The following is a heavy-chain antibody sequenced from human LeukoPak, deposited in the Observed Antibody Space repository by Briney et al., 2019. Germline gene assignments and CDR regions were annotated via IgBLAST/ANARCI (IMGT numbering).Heavy chain of an antibody. V-gene: IGHV1-2*02. CDR2: INPNSGGT. Sequence: ASVKVSCKASGYTFTGPYIHWIRPAPGQGLEWMGWINPNSGGTKYTQNFQGSVTITRDTSINTAYMELSRLRSDDTAVYYCARVEYCIKGVCVNFDYWGQGTLVTVST. CDR3: ARVEYCIKGVCVNFDY. J-gene: IGHJ4*02. D-gene: IGHD2-8*01. CDR1: GYTFTGPY.